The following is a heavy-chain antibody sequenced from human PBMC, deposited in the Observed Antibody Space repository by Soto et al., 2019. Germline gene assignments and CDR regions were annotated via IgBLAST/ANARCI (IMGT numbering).Heavy chain of an antibody. CDR2: VHHSGGT. Sequence: SETLSLTCAVSGGSISTSNWWSWVRQPPGKRLEWIGDVHHSGGTSYNPSLKSRVAISVDTSKSQFSLKVTSVTATDTAVYYCARQGFGPLHGLVDVWGQGTTVTVSS. CDR1: GGSISTSNW. V-gene: IGHV4-4*02. CDR3: ARQGFGPLHGLVDV. D-gene: IGHD3-10*01. J-gene: IGHJ6*02.